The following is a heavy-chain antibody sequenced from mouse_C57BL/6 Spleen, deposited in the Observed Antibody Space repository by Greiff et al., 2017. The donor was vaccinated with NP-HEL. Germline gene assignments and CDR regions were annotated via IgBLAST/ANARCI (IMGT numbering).Heavy chain of an antibody. Sequence: VKLVESGPGLVQPSHSLSITCTVSGFSLTSYGVHWVRQSPGKGLEWLGVIWSGGSTDYNAAFMSRLSITKDNSKSQVFFKMNSLQADDTAIYYCAKNEYYGSSLAWFAYWGQGTLVTVSA. CDR1: GFSLTSYG. V-gene: IGHV2-5*01. J-gene: IGHJ3*01. CDR2: IWSGGST. CDR3: AKNEYYGSSLAWFAY. D-gene: IGHD1-1*01.